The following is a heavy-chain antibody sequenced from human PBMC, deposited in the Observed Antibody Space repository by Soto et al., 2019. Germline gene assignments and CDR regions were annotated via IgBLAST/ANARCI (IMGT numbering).Heavy chain of an antibody. J-gene: IGHJ6*03. CDR3: ARGGFEGVTRYYYYYYMDV. CDR1: GGSFSGYY. V-gene: IGHV4-34*01. D-gene: IGHD4-4*01. Sequence: SETLSLTCAVYGGSFSGYYWSWIRQPPGKGLEWIGEINHSGSTNYNPSLKSRVTISVDTSKNQFSLKLSSVTAADTAVYYCARGGFEGVTRYYYYYYMDVWGKGTTVTVSS. CDR2: INHSGST.